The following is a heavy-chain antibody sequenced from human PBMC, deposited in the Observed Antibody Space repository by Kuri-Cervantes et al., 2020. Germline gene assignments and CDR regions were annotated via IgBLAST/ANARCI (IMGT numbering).Heavy chain of an antibody. D-gene: IGHD3-10*01. V-gene: IGHV3-20*04. CDR3: AKDSLDVLLWFGELSFFDY. Sequence: LSLTCAASGSTFYDYGMSWVRQGPGKGLEWVSGINWNGGRTGYADSVKGRFTISRDNSKNTLYLQMNSLRAEDTAVYYCAKDSLDVLLWFGELSFFDYWGQGTLVTVSS. CDR1: GSTFYDYG. J-gene: IGHJ4*02. CDR2: INWNGGRT.